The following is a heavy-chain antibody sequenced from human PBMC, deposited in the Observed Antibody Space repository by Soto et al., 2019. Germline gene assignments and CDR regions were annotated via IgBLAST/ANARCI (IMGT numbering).Heavy chain of an antibody. D-gene: IGHD1-26*01. V-gene: IGHV1-69*02. Sequence: GASVKVSCKASGGTFSSYTISWVRQAPGQGLEWMGRIIPILGIANYAQKFQGRVTITADKSTSTAYMELSSLRSEDTAVYYCARHSKKESYDYWGQGTLVTVSS. CDR3: ARHSKKESYDY. CDR2: IIPILGIA. J-gene: IGHJ4*02. CDR1: GGTFSSYT.